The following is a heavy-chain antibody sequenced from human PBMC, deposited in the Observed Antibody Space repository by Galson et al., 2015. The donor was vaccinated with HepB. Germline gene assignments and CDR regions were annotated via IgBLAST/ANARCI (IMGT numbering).Heavy chain of an antibody. J-gene: IGHJ6*02. CDR3: ARGLYYDFWSAYSTISQDSIPQDYYGMDV. V-gene: IGHV1-2*02. Sequence: SVKVSCKASGYAFSAFYIHWVRQAPGQGLEWMGWIDPSSDDTKYGQTVQGRVTITRDTSISTAYMELRGLRYDDTAVYFCARGLYYDFWSAYSTISQDSIPQDYYGMDVWGQGTTVTVSS. D-gene: IGHD3-3*01. CDR2: IDPSSDDT. CDR1: GYAFSAFY.